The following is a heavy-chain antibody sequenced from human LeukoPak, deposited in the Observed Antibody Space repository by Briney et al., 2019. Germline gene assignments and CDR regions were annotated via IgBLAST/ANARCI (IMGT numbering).Heavy chain of an antibody. CDR3: AKNVDILTMDV. V-gene: IGHV3-23*01. Sequence: GGSLRLSCAASGFTFSNYAMSWVRQAPGKGLEWVSAISGSGKDTSYADSVKGRFTISRDNSKNTLYLQMNSLRAEDTAVYYRAKNVDILTMDVWGQGTTVIVSS. J-gene: IGHJ6*02. CDR2: ISGSGKDT. CDR1: GFTFSNYA. D-gene: IGHD3-9*01.